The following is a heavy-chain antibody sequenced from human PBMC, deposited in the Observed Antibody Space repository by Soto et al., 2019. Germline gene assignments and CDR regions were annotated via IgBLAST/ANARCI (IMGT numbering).Heavy chain of an antibody. Sequence: GSLRLSCAASGFTFSDYYMSWIRQAPGKGLEWVSYISSSSSYTNYADSVKGRFTISRDNAKNSLYLQMNSLRAEDTAVYYCARVLGSTSSPPGMDVWGQGTTVTVSS. V-gene: IGHV3-11*06. D-gene: IGHD2-2*01. CDR1: GFTFSDYY. CDR3: ARVLGSTSSPPGMDV. J-gene: IGHJ6*02. CDR2: ISSSSSYT.